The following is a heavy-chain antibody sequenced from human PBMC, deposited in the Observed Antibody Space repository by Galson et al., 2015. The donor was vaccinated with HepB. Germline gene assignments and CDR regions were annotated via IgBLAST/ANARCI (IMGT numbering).Heavy chain of an antibody. D-gene: IGHD3-9*01. J-gene: IGHJ4*02. V-gene: IGHV1-69*06. CDR3: ASGDILTGYYLFDY. CDR1: GGTFSSYA. CDR2: IIPIFGTA. Sequence: SVKVSCKASGGTFSSYAISWVRQAPGQGLEWMGGIIPIFGTANYAQKFQGRVTITADKSTSTAYMELSSLRSEDTAVYYCASGDILTGYYLFDYWGQGTLVTVSS.